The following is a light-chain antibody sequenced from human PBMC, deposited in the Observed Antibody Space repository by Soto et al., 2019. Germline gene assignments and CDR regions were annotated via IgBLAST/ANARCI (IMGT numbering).Light chain of an antibody. CDR3: QQRSNWPPLT. Sequence: EIVLTQSPGALSLSPGERATLSYRASQNIYSYLAWYQQKPGQAPRLLIYDASNRATGIPARFSGSGSGTDFTLTISSLEPEDFAVYYCQQRSNWPPLTFGGGTKVEIK. CDR1: QNIYSY. V-gene: IGKV3-11*01. CDR2: DAS. J-gene: IGKJ4*01.